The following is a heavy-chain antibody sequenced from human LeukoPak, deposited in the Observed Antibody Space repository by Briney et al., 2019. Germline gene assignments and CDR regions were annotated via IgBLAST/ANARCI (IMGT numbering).Heavy chain of an antibody. CDR1: GGSISSYY. D-gene: IGHD3-22*01. J-gene: IGHJ4*02. CDR2: IYYSGST. Sequence: PSETLSLTCTVSGGSISSYYWSWIRQPPGKGLEWIGYIYYSGSTNYNPSLKSRVTISVDASKNHFSLNLSSVTAADTAVYYCARSGGHDSSGPSFDYWGQGTLVTVSS. V-gene: IGHV4-59*01. CDR3: ARSGGHDSSGPSFDY.